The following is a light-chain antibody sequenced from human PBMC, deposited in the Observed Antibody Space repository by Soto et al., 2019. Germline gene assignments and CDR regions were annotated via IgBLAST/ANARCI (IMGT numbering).Light chain of an antibody. CDR1: SSNIGNNY. CDR3: GTWDSSLRGV. J-gene: IGLJ1*01. CDR2: DNN. Sequence: QSALTQPPSVSAAPGQKVTISCSGSSSNIGNNYVSWYQQVPGTAPKLLIYDNNKRPSGIPDRFSGSKSGTSATLGITGLQTGDEADYYCGTWDSSLRGVFGTGTKLTVL. V-gene: IGLV1-51*01.